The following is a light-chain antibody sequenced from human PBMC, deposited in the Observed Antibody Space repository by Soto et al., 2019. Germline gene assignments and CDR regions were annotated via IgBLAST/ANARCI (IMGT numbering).Light chain of an antibody. CDR1: SSNIGAGYD. CDR2: GNS. V-gene: IGLV1-40*01. Sequence: QSVLTQPPSVSGAPGQRVTISCTGSSSNIGAGYDVHWYQQLPGTAPKLLIYGNSNRPSGVPDRFSGSKSGTSASLAITGLQAEDEADYYCQPYDSSLSGWGFGGGTK. CDR3: QPYDSSLSGWG. J-gene: IGLJ3*02.